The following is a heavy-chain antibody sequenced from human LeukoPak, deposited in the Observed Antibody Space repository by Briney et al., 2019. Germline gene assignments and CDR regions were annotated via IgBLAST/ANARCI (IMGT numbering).Heavy chain of an antibody. CDR3: VRDRPHNWFDP. CDR2: INNDGGTT. J-gene: IGHJ5*02. CDR1: GFTFNSHW. V-gene: IGHV3-74*01. D-gene: IGHD6-6*01. Sequence: PGGSLRLSCAASGFTFNSHWMHWVRQAPGKGLVWVSRINNDGGTTTYADSVRGRFTISRDNAKNTLFLQMNSLRAEDTAVYYCVRDRPHNWFDPRGQGTLVTVSS.